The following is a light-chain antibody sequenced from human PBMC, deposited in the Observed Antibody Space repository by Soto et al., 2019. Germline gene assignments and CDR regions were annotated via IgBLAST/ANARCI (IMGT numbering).Light chain of an antibody. CDR3: QQYNSYST. Sequence: DIQMTQSPSTLSASVGDRVTITCRASQTISYWLAWYQQKPGKAPKLLIYKASSLESGVPSRFSRSGSGTEFTLTISSLQPDDFAAYYCQQYNSYSTFGQGTKV. J-gene: IGKJ1*01. CDR2: KAS. CDR1: QTISYW. V-gene: IGKV1-5*03.